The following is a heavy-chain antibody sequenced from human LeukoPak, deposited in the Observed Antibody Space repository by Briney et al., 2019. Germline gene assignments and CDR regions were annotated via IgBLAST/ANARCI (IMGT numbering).Heavy chain of an antibody. V-gene: IGHV4-39*07. CDR2: IYYSGNT. CDR1: GGSISSSSYY. J-gene: IGHJ5*02. CDR3: ARARLIRIAPAGTGWFDP. Sequence: SETLSLICTVSGGSISSSSYYWGWIRQPPGKGLEWIGSIYYSGNTQFNPSLKSRVTMSVDTSKNQFSLRLNSVTAADMAVYYCARARLIRIAPAGTGWFDPWGQGTLVTVSS. D-gene: IGHD6-13*01.